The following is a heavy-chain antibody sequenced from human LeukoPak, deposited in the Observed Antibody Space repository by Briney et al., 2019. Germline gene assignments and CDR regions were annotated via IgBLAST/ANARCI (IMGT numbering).Heavy chain of an antibody. D-gene: IGHD3-9*01. CDR1: GGSISSSSYY. J-gene: IGHJ4*02. CDR2: IYYSGST. Sequence: SETLSLTCTVSGGSISSSSYYWGWIRQPPGKGLEWIGSIYYSGSTYYNPSFKSRVTISVDTSKNQFSLKLSSVTAADTAVYYCARDGPSYDILTGPYFDYWGQGTLVTVSS. CDR3: ARDGPSYDILTGPYFDY. V-gene: IGHV4-39*07.